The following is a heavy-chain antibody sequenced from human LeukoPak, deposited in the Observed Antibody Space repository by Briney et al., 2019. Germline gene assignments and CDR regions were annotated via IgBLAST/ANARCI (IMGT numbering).Heavy chain of an antibody. CDR1: GFTFDAYL. CDR3: ARRAYDYGDFFDY. V-gene: IGHV3-7*01. CDR2: VNQDGTEQ. Sequence: GGSLRLSCAVPGFTFDAYLMTWVRQAPGRGLEWVANVNQDGTEQYYVDSVRGRFTISRDNAKNSLYLQISSLRDEDTALYYCARRAYDYGDFFDYGGQGTLVSVSS. D-gene: IGHD4-17*01. J-gene: IGHJ4*02.